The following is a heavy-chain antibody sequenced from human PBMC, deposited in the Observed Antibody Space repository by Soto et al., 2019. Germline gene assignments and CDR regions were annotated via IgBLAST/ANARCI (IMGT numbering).Heavy chain of an antibody. Sequence: GGSLRLSCVASGFMFDSYAMNWVRQAPGKGLEWVSYISPGDDRIYYAESLKGRITISRDNARNSLSLQMNILSDEDTAVYYCTKSADSAGWGVDFWGQGTLVTVSS. D-gene: IGHD6-19*01. J-gene: IGHJ4*02. CDR2: ISPGDDRI. V-gene: IGHV3-48*02. CDR1: GFMFDSYA. CDR3: TKSADSAGWGVDF.